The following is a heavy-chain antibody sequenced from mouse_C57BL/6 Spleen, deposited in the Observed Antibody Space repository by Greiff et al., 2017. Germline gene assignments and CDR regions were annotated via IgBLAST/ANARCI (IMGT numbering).Heavy chain of an antibody. CDR3: ARERDGYYVRYFDV. CDR1: GYTFTSYW. D-gene: IGHD2-3*01. CDR2: IYPGSGST. Sequence: VQLKQPGAELVKPGASVKMSCKASGYTFTSYWITWVKQRPGQGLEWIGDIYPGSGSTNYNEKFKSKATLTVDTSSSTAYMQLSSLTSEDSAVXYCARERDGYYVRYFDVWGTGTTVTVSS. J-gene: IGHJ1*03. V-gene: IGHV1-55*01.